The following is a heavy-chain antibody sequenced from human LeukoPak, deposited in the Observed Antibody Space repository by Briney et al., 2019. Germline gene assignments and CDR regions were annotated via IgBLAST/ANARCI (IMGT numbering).Heavy chain of an antibody. J-gene: IGHJ4*02. D-gene: IGHD1-26*01. Sequence: SGGSLRLSCAASGFTFSSYSMNWVRQAPGKGLEWDSYISSSSSAIYYADSVKGRLTISRDNAENSLYLQMNSLRAEDTAVYYCARVIGSYGDSAYWGQGTLVTVSS. V-gene: IGHV3-48*04. CDR1: GFTFSSYS. CDR3: ARVIGSYGDSAY. CDR2: ISSSSSAI.